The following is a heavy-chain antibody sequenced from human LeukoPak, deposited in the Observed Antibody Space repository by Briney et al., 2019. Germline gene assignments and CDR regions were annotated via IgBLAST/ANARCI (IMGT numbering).Heavy chain of an antibody. V-gene: IGHV4-30-2*01. J-gene: IGHJ4*02. CDR2: IYHSGST. Sequence: PSETLSLTCAVSGGSISSGGYSWSWIRQPPGKGLEWIGYIYHSGSTYYNPSLKSRVTISVDRSKNQFSLKLSSVTAADTAVYYCARVLSARVDYWGQGTLVTVSS. CDR3: ARVLSARVDY. CDR1: GGSISSGGYS. D-gene: IGHD3-16*02.